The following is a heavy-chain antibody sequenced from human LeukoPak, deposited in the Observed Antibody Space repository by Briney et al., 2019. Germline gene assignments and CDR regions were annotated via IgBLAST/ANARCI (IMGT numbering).Heavy chain of an antibody. J-gene: IGHJ4*02. CDR3: AEGRITMVRGVISYFDY. D-gene: IGHD3-10*01. CDR2: IIPIFGTA. V-gene: IGHV1-69*13. Sequence: GASVKVSCKASGYTFTSYGISWVRQAPGQGLEWMGGIIPIFGTANYAQKFQGRVTITADESTSTAYMELSSLRSEDTAVYYCAEGRITMVRGVISYFDYWGQGTLVTVSS. CDR1: GYTFTSYG.